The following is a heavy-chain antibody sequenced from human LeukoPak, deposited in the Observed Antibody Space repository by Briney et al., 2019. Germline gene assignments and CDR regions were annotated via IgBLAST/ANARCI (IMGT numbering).Heavy chain of an antibody. CDR1: GFXFSTYG. D-gene: IGHD3-22*01. CDR3: ARAMYYYDSSGGLGAFDI. CDR2: ISSSRSTI. J-gene: IGHJ3*02. Sequence: GGSLRLSCAASGFXFSTYGMSWVRQAPGKGLEWLSYISSSRSTIYYGDSVKGRFTISRDNAKNSLYLQMNSLRDEDTALYYCARAMYYYDSSGGLGAFDIWGQGTMVTVSS. V-gene: IGHV3-48*02.